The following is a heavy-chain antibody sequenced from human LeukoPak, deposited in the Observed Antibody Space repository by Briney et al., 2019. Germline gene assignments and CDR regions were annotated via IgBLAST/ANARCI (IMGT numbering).Heavy chain of an antibody. D-gene: IGHD6-6*01. J-gene: IGHJ5*02. CDR1: GFTVSSNY. Sequence: GGSLRLSCAASGFTVSSNYMSWVRKAPGKGLEWVSVIYSGGSTYYADSVKRRFTISRYNSKNTLYLQMNSLRAEDTAVYYCARGSRQTGFDPWGQGNLVTVSA. CDR2: IYSGGST. CDR3: ARGSRQTGFDP. V-gene: IGHV3-66*02.